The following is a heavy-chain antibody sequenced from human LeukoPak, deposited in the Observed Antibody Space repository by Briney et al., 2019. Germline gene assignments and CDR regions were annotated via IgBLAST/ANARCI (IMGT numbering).Heavy chain of an antibody. V-gene: IGHV3-33*06. Sequence: GRSLRLSCAASGFTFSNYGMHWVRQAPGKGLEWVAIVWYDGSKQFYADSVKGRFTISRDNSKNTLYLLMNSLRAEDTAVYYCAKDLRTGDFDFWGQGTLATVSS. J-gene: IGHJ4*02. CDR2: VWYDGSKQ. D-gene: IGHD7-27*01. CDR3: AKDLRTGDFDF. CDR1: GFTFSNYG.